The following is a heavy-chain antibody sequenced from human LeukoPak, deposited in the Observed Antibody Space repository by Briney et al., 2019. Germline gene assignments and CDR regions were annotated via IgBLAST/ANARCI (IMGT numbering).Heavy chain of an antibody. Sequence: SETLSLTCAVYGGSFSGYYWSWIRQPQGKGLEWIGEINNSGSTNYNPSLKSRATISVDTSKNQFSLKLSSVTAADTAVYYCARGRVVLMVYAASSNWFDPWGQGTLVTVSS. D-gene: IGHD2-8*01. CDR1: GGSFSGYY. V-gene: IGHV4-34*01. CDR2: INNSGST. CDR3: ARGRVVLMVYAASSNWFDP. J-gene: IGHJ5*02.